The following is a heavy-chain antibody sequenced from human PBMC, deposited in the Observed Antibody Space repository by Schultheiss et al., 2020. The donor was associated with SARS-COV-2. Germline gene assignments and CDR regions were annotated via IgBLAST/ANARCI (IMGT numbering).Heavy chain of an antibody. CDR3: TRPGATNDY. V-gene: IGHV3-48*01. CDR2: ISKGSDTR. Sequence: GGSLRLSCAASGLTFSSYSMNWVRQAPGKGLEWVSYISKGSDTRYYADSVKGRFTVSRDNGKNSLYLQLTSLRAEDTAVYYCTRPGATNDYWGQGTLVTVSS. J-gene: IGHJ4*02. CDR1: GLTFSSYS. D-gene: IGHD1-26*01.